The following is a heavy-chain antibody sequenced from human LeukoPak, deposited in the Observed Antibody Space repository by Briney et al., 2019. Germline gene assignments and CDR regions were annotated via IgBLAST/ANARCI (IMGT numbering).Heavy chain of an antibody. Sequence: ASVKVSCKTSGYSFTDYYMHCVREAPGQGVEWMGWINPNSGGTSSAQKFQGRITMTRDTSITTVYMEVTWLTADDTAIYYCVRADRLRGGPYLIGPWGQGTLVTVSS. D-gene: IGHD3-16*01. CDR1: GYSFTDYY. J-gene: IGHJ5*02. CDR2: INPNSGGT. CDR3: VRADRLRGGPYLIGP. V-gene: IGHV1-2*02.